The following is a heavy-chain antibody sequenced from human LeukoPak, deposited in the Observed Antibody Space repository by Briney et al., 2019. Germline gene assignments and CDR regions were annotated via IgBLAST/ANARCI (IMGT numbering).Heavy chain of an antibody. V-gene: IGHV3-74*01. J-gene: IGHJ4*02. CDR2: INSDGSST. D-gene: IGHD1-26*01. CDR3: ARRVGGGAPYYFDY. CDR1: GFTFSSYW. Sequence: GGSLRLSCAASGFTFSSYWMHWVRQAPGKGLVWVSRINSDGSSTSYADSVKGRFTISRDNAENTLYLQMNSLRAEDTAVYYCARRVGGGAPYYFDYWGQGTLVTVSS.